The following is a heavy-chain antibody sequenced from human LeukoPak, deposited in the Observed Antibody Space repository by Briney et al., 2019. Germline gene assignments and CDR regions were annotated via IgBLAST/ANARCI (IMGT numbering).Heavy chain of an antibody. Sequence: GASVKVSCKASGYTFTSYGMSWVRQAPGQGLEWMGWISAYNGNTNYAQKLQGRVTMTTDTSTSTAYMELRSLRSDGTAVYYCARDSSIAVAGTLDYWGQGTLVTVSS. J-gene: IGHJ4*02. V-gene: IGHV1-18*01. CDR2: ISAYNGNT. CDR1: GYTFTSYG. D-gene: IGHD6-19*01. CDR3: ARDSSIAVAGTLDY.